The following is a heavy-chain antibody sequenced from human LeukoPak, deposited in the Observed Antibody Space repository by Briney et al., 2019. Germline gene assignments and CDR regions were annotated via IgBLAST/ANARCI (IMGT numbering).Heavy chain of an antibody. CDR2: ISSSSSYI. V-gene: IGHV3-21*01. Sequence: GGSLRLSCAASGFTFSSYSMNWVRQAPGKGLEWVSSISSSSSYIYYADSVKGRFTISRDNAKNSLYLQMNSLRAEDTAVYYCARDLEGSPGVPAANYDYWGQGTLVTVSS. D-gene: IGHD2-2*01. CDR1: GFTFSSYS. J-gene: IGHJ4*02. CDR3: ARDLEGSPGVPAANYDY.